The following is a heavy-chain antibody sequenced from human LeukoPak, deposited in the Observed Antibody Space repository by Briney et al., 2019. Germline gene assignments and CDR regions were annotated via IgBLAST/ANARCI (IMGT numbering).Heavy chain of an antibody. J-gene: IGHJ5*02. CDR1: GFIFNTYE. D-gene: IGHD6-13*01. CDR2: INHSGST. CDR3: ARGRAAAGTGRMGNWFDP. Sequence: PGGSLRLSCAASGFIFNTYEMHWVRQAPGKGLEWIGEINHSGSTNYNPSLKSRVTISVDTSKNQFSLKLSSVTAADTAVYYCARGRAAAGTGRMGNWFDPWGQGTLVTVSS. V-gene: IGHV4-34*01.